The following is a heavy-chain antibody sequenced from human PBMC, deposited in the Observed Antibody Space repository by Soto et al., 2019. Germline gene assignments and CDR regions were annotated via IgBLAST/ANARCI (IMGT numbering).Heavy chain of an antibody. Sequence: ASVKVSCKASGFTFTSSAVQWVRQARGQRLEWIGWIVVGSGNTNYAQKFQERVTITRDMSTSTAYMELSSLRSEDTAVYYCAAGLIAAAATLAFDYWGQGTLVTVSS. J-gene: IGHJ4*02. CDR2: IVVGSGNT. CDR1: GFTFTSSA. D-gene: IGHD6-13*01. V-gene: IGHV1-58*01. CDR3: AAGLIAAAATLAFDY.